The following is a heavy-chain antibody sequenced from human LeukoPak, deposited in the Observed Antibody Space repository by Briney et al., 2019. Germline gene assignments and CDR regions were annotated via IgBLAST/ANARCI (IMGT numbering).Heavy chain of an antibody. J-gene: IGHJ4*02. CDR3: ARAMIVSGVDY. D-gene: IGHD3-22*01. CDR2: INHSGST. CDR1: GGSFSGYY. V-gene: IGHV4-34*01. Sequence: PSETLSLTCAVYGGSFSGYYWSWIRQPPGKGLEWIGEINHSGSTNYNPSLKSRVTISVDTSKNQFSLKLSSVTAADTAVYYCARAMIVSGVDYWGQGTLVTVSS.